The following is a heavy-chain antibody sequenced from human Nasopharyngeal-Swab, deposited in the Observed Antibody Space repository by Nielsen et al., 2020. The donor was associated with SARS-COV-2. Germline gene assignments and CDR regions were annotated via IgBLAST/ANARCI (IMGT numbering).Heavy chain of an antibody. CDR2: IRSKGYSATT. D-gene: IGHD3-3*01. V-gene: IGHV3-49*04. Sequence: GGSLRPSCTTSGITFDNYPLSWVRQAPGKGLEWVGFIRSKGYSATTEYGASVRGRFTISRDDSKNITYLQMNSLKTEDTGLYFCSTTIHDFMSGPYYYGMDVWGQGTTVTVSS. J-gene: IGHJ6*02. CDR1: GITFDNYP. CDR3: STTIHDFMSGPYYYGMDV.